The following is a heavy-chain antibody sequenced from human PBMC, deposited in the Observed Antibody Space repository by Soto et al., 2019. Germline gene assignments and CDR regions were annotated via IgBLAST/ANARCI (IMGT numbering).Heavy chain of an antibody. CDR2: INPSGGTT. J-gene: IGHJ4*02. D-gene: IGHD4-17*01. V-gene: IGHV1-46*01. Sequence: QVQLVQSGAEVKKPGASVKVSCKASGYTFTSYYMHWVRQAPGQGLEWMGIINPSGGTTTYAQNFQGRVTMTRDTSTSTFSMKLSSLRAEDTALYYCASGGFGATVTSWGEGTLVTASS. CDR1: GYTFTSYY. CDR3: ASGGFGATVTS.